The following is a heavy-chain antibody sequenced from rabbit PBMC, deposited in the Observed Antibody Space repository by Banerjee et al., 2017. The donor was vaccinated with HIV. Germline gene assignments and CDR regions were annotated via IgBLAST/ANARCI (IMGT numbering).Heavy chain of an antibody. J-gene: IGHJ4*01. CDR2: INTSSGNT. CDR1: GFTLSGYW. Sequence: QEQLEESGGDLVKPEGSLTLTCTASGFTLSGYWMSWVRQAPGKGLEWIACINTSSGNTVYATWAKGRFTISKTSWTTVTLQMTSLTAADTASYFCARDLAGVIGWNFDLWGPGTLVTVS. V-gene: IGHV1S45*01. D-gene: IGHD4-1*01. CDR3: ARDLAGVIGWNFDL.